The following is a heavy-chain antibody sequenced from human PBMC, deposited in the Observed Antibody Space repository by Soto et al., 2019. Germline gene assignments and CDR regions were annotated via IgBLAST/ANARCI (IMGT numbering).Heavy chain of an antibody. CDR2: IDASGST. J-gene: IGHJ4*02. CDR3: ARGGHDFCSGTFDY. V-gene: IGHV4-4*07. CDR1: GGSISTYY. Sequence: SETLSLTCTVSGGSISTYYCNWIRQPAGKGLEWIGRIDASGSTDYNPSLKSRVTMSADTSKNQFSLRLSSVTAAGTAVYYCARGGHDFCSGTFDYWGQGNLVTVSS. D-gene: IGHD3-3*01.